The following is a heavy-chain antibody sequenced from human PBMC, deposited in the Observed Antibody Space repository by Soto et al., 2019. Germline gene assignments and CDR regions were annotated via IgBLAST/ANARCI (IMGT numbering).Heavy chain of an antibody. CDR3: ARDSPPVGY. J-gene: IGHJ4*02. Sequence: QVQLVQSGAEVKKPGASVKVSCKASGYTFTSYGISWVRQAPGQGLEWMGGISAYNGNTKNEQKLQGRVANTTDISTSRAYMEMRSLRSEDTAVYYCARDSPPVGYWGQGTLGTVSS. V-gene: IGHV1-18*01. CDR1: GYTFTSYG. D-gene: IGHD1-26*01. CDR2: ISAYNGNT.